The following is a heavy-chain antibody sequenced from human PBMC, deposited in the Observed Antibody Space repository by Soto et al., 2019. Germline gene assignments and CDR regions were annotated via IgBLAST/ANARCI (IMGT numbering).Heavy chain of an antibody. CDR2: INTDGSST. D-gene: IGHD3-10*01. CDR1: GFTFSTYW. CDR3: TRDVGSGSYHLNWFDP. J-gene: IGHJ5*02. Sequence: GGSLRLSCAASGFTFSTYWMHWVRQAPGKGLVWLSRINTDGSSTTYADSVKGRFTISRDNAKNTLYLQMNSLRAEDTAVYYCTRDVGSGSYHLNWFDPWGQGTLVTV. V-gene: IGHV3-74*01.